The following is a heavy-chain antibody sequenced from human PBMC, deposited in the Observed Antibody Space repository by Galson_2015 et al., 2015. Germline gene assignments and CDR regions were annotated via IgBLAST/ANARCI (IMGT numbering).Heavy chain of an antibody. Sequence: SLRLSCAASGFTFSSYAMSWVRQAPGKGLEWVAADSGHGTTTYYADSVKGRFTISRDSSKNTVFLQMNSLRAEDMAVYYCAKSPGYSSTWGDYFDYWGQGTLVTVSS. CDR3: AKSPGYSSTWGDYFDY. V-gene: IGHV3-23*01. CDR2: DSGHGTTT. CDR1: GFTFSSYA. J-gene: IGHJ4*02. D-gene: IGHD6-13*01.